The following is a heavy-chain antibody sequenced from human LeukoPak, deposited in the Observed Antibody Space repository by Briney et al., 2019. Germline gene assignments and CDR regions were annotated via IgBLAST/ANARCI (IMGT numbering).Heavy chain of an antibody. CDR1: GYSFTSYW. CDR3: ARRGYGNYQHTFDY. D-gene: IGHD4-17*01. V-gene: IGHV5-51*01. Sequence: GESLKISCKGSGYSFTSYWIGWVRQVPGKGLEWMGIIYPGDSDTTYSPSFQGQVTISADKSITTAFLQWGSLKASDTAIYYCARRGYGNYQHTFDYWGQGTLATVSS. J-gene: IGHJ4*02. CDR2: IYPGDSDT.